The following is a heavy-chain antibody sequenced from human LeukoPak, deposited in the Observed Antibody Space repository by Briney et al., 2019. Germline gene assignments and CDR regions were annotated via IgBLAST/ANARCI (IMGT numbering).Heavy chain of an antibody. D-gene: IGHD6-6*01. CDR3: ARDFLGRAAAPRRGMDV. V-gene: IGHV3-21*01. CDR2: ISSSSSYI. Sequence: GGSLRLSCAASGFTFSSYSMNWVRQAPGKGLEWVSSISSSSSYIYYADSVRGRFTISRDNAKNSLFLQMNSLRGEDTAVYFCARDFLGRAAAPRRGMDVWGHGTSVTVSS. J-gene: IGHJ6*02. CDR1: GFTFSSYS.